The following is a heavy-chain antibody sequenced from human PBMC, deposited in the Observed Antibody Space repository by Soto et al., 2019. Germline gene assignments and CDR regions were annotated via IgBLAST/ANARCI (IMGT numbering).Heavy chain of an antibody. D-gene: IGHD3-10*01. CDR2: IYYSGST. Sequence: PSETLSLTCTVSGGSISSYYWSWIRRPPGKGLEWIGCIYYSGSTNYNPSLKSRVTISVATSKNQFSLKLSSVTAADTAVYSCARGNIRFGERLLGMDVWGQGTSVT. CDR3: ARGNIRFGERLLGMDV. J-gene: IGHJ6*02. V-gene: IGHV4-59*01. CDR1: GGSISSYY.